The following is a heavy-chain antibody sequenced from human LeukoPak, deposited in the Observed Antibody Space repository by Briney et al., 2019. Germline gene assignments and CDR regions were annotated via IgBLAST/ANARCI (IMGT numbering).Heavy chain of an antibody. Sequence: GASVKVPCKASGYTFTGYYMHWVRQAPGQGLEWMGWINPNSGGTNYAQKFQGRVTMTRDTSISTAYMELSRLRSDDTAVYYCARGGIAARPGDAFDIWGQGTMVTVSS. CDR3: ARGGIAARPGDAFDI. J-gene: IGHJ3*02. V-gene: IGHV1-2*02. CDR1: GYTFTGYY. CDR2: INPNSGGT. D-gene: IGHD6-6*01.